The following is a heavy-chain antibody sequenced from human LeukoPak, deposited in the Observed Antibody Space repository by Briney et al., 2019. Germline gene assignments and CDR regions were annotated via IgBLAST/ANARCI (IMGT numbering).Heavy chain of an antibody. V-gene: IGHV3-23*01. Sequence: GGSLRLSCAASGFTFSSYAMSWVRQAPGKGLEWVSAISGSGGSTYYADSVKGRFTISRDNSKNTLYLQMNSLRAEDTAVYYCARDSVAYSSSWYYFDYWGQGTLVTVSS. D-gene: IGHD6-13*01. CDR2: ISGSGGST. J-gene: IGHJ4*02. CDR3: ARDSVAYSSSWYYFDY. CDR1: GFTFSSYA.